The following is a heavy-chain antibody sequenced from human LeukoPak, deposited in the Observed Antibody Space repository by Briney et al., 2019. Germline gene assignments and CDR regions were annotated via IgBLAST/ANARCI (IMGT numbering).Heavy chain of an antibody. V-gene: IGHV3-23*01. J-gene: IGHJ4*02. CDR2: ISGSGGST. D-gene: IGHD5-18*01. CDR1: GFTVSSNY. Sequence: GGSLRLSCAASGFTVSSNYMSWVRQAPGKGLEWVSAISGSGGSTYYADSVKGRFTISRDNSKNTLYLQMNSLRAEDTAVYYCAKRRIQLYVDYWGQGTLVTVSS. CDR3: AKRRIQLYVDY.